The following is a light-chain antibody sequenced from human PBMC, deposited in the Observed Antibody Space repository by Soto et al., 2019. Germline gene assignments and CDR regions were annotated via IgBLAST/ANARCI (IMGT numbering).Light chain of an antibody. CDR2: MAS. J-gene: IGKJ1*01. Sequence: DIQMTQSPSTLSASVGDRITITCRASQSISSSLAWYQQKPGKAPKLLIYMASNLQSGVPSRFGGAGSGTEITLTISSLQPDDFATYYCQQYNTYSRTFGQGTKVEI. CDR1: QSISSS. CDR3: QQYNTYSRT. V-gene: IGKV1-5*03.